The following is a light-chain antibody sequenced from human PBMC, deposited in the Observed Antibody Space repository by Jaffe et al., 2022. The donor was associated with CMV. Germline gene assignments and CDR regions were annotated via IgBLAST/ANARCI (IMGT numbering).Light chain of an antibody. CDR1: QDIGKS. Sequence: DIQMTQSPSSLSASIGDRVTITCRASQDIGKSLNWYQQKPRKAPKLVIYGASSLQSGVPSRFSGSGSGTDFTLTISGLQPEDFATYFCQQSSRTPPFTFGPGTKLEIK. J-gene: IGKJ3*01. CDR2: GAS. CDR3: QQSSRTPPFT. V-gene: IGKV1-39*01.